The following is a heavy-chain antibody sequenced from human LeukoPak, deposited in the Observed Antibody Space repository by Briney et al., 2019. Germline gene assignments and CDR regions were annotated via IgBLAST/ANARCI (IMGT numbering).Heavy chain of an antibody. Sequence: ASVKVSCKASGYTFTGYYMHWVRQAPGQGLKGMGWINPNSGGTNYAQKFQGRVTMTRDTSISTAYMELSRLRSDDTAVYYCASTAGTTLSFDYWGQGTLVTVSS. D-gene: IGHD1-7*01. J-gene: IGHJ4*02. CDR2: INPNSGGT. CDR3: ASTAGTTLSFDY. CDR1: GYTFTGYY. V-gene: IGHV1-2*02.